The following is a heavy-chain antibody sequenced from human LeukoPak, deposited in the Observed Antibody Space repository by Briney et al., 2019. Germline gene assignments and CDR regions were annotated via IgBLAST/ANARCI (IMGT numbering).Heavy chain of an antibody. Sequence: GGSLRLSCAASGFTVSSNYMSWVRQAPGKGLEWVSVIYSGGSTYYADSVKGRFTISRDNSKNTLYLQMNSLRAEDTAMYYCARGLVVVVAAIPYYYYGMDVWGQGTTVTVSS. V-gene: IGHV3-53*01. CDR1: GFTVSSNY. CDR3: ARGLVVVVAAIPYYYYGMDV. J-gene: IGHJ6*02. D-gene: IGHD2-15*01. CDR2: IYSGGST.